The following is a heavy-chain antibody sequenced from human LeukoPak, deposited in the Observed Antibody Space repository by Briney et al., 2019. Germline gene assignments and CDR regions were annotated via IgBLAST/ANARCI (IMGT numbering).Heavy chain of an antibody. J-gene: IGHJ4*02. Sequence: GRSLRLSCAASGFSFSSYGMHWVRQAPGKGLEWVAVISYDGSSKYYTDSVKGRFTISRDDSKNTLYLQMNSLRAEDTAVYYCAKQRSGGSGWCMDYWGQGTLVTVSS. CDR1: GFSFSSYG. CDR3: AKQRSGGSGWCMDY. V-gene: IGHV3-30*18. D-gene: IGHD6-19*01. CDR2: ISYDGSSK.